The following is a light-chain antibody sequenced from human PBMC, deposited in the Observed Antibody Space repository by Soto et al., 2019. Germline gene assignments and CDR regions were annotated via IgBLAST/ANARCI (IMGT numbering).Light chain of an antibody. CDR3: CSYAGGVTFNV. V-gene: IGLV2-23*01. J-gene: IGLJ1*01. CDR2: EGS. Sequence: QSALTQPASVSGSPGQSITISCTGTNSDIGSYNLVSWYQQHPGNAPKLMIYEGSKRPSGVSNRFSASKSGNTASLTISGLQAEDEADYYCCSYAGGVTFNVFGTGTKLTVL. CDR1: NSDIGSYNL.